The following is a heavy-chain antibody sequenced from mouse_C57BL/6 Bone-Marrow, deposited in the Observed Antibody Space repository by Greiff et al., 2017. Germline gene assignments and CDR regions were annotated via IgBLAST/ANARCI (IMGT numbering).Heavy chain of an antibody. CDR1: GFNIKDDY. CDR2: IDPENGDT. V-gene: IGHV14-4*01. J-gene: IGHJ2*01. Sequence: EVQLQQSGAELVRPGASVKLSCTASGFNIKDDYMHWVKQRPEQGLEWIGWIDPENGDTEYASKFQGKATITADTYYNTAYLQLTSLTSEATAVYYCTTVVHYWGQGTTLTVSS. D-gene: IGHD1-1*01. CDR3: TTVVHY.